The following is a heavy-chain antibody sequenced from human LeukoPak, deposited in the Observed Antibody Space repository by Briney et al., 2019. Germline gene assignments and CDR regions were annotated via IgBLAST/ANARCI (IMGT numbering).Heavy chain of an antibody. CDR2: INWNDGST. D-gene: IGHD3-22*01. Sequence: GGSLRLSCAASGFTFDDYGMSWVRQAPGKGLEWVSGINWNDGSTGYADSVKGRFTISRDNAKNSLYLQMNSLRAEDTALYYCARVVYDSSGYYIDYWGQGTLVTVSS. V-gene: IGHV3-20*04. CDR3: ARVVYDSSGYYIDY. J-gene: IGHJ4*02. CDR1: GFTFDDYG.